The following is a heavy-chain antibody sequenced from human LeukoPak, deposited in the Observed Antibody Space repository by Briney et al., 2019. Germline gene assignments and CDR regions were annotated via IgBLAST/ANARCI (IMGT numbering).Heavy chain of an antibody. J-gene: IGHJ4*02. Sequence: GGSLSLSCAASGFTFSSYSMNWVRQAPGKGLEWVSGIRHSGVDSSYADSVKGRFTISRDNSKNMLYLQMNSLRDDDTGVYYCARDRRATPMYFFDFWGQGTPVTVSS. CDR1: GFTFSSYS. CDR2: IRHSGVDS. D-gene: IGHD2-15*01. CDR3: ARDRRATPMYFFDF. V-gene: IGHV3-23*01.